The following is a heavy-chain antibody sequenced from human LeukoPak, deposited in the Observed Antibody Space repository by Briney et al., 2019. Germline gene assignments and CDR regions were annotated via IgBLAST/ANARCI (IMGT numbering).Heavy chain of an antibody. CDR2: IYYSGST. CDR1: GGSISSGGYY. Sequence: SETLSLTCTVSGGSISSGGYYWRWIRQHPGKGLEWIGYIYYSGSTYYNPSLKSRVTISVDTSKNQFSLKLSSVTAADTAVYYCARGYDFWSGPNPADNWFDPWGQGTLVTVSS. J-gene: IGHJ5*02. V-gene: IGHV4-31*03. CDR3: ARGYDFWSGPNPADNWFDP. D-gene: IGHD3-3*01.